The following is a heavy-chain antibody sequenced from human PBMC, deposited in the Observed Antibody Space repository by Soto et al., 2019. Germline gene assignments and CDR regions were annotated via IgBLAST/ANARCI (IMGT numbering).Heavy chain of an antibody. CDR1: GFTFSSHA. D-gene: IGHD6-13*01. J-gene: IGHJ4*02. Sequence: EVQLLESGGGLVQPGGSLRLSCTASGFTFSSHAMTWVRQAPGKGLEWVSGLSDSGISIYYADSVKDRLTISRDNSKNTLYLQIHTLRAEDTAVDYCAKVSSSWYAGFFDLWGQGTLVTVSS. V-gene: IGHV3-23*01. CDR3: AKVSSSWYAGFFDL. CDR2: LSDSGISI.